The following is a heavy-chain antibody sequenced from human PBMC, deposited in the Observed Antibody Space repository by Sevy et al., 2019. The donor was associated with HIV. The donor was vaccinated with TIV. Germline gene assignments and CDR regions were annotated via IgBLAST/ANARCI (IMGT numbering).Heavy chain of an antibody. J-gene: IGHJ6*02. Sequence: SETLSLTCSVYGGSLSGYYWSWIRQSPGRGLEWIGEVHHSGSTNYNPSFKSRVTMSVDTSKNQFSLNLSSVTAADAAVYYCARIQQVVNYHNYYGLDVWGQGTTVTVSS. CDR2: VHHSGST. CDR3: ARIQQVVNYHNYYGLDV. V-gene: IGHV4-34*01. CDR1: GGSLSGYY. D-gene: IGHD6-13*01.